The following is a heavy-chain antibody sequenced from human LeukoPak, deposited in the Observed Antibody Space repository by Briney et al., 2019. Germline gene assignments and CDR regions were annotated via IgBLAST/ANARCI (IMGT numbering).Heavy chain of an antibody. D-gene: IGHD3-22*01. CDR3: ARDYYDSSGYPKHFDY. CDR2: INPNSGGT. J-gene: IGHJ4*02. V-gene: IGHV1-2*06. CDR1: GYTFTGYY. Sequence: ASVKVSCKASGYTFTGYYIHWVRQAPGQGLEWMGRINPNSGGTNYAQKFQGRVTMTRDTSISTAYMELSRLRSDDTAVYYCARDYYDSSGYPKHFDYWGQGTLVTVSS.